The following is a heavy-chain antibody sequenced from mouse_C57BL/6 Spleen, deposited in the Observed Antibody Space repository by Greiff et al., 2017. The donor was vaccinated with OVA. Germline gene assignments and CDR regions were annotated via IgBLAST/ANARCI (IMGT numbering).Heavy chain of an antibody. CDR3: ARSLLGYFDY. Sequence: EVKLMESGPELVKPGASVKMSCKASGYTFTDYNMHWVKQSHGKSLEWIGYINPNNGGTSYNQKFKGKATLTVNKSSSTAYMELRSLTSEDSAVYYCARSLLGYFDYWGQGTTLTVSS. D-gene: IGHD4-1*01. V-gene: IGHV1-22*01. CDR2: INPNNGGT. CDR1: GYTFTDYN. J-gene: IGHJ2*01.